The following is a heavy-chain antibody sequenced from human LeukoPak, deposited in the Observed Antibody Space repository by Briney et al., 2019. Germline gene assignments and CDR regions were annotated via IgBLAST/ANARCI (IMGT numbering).Heavy chain of an antibody. CDR3: ARSRDIVSNWFDP. CDR2: IYTSGST. CDR1: GGSISSYD. V-gene: IGHV4-4*07. J-gene: IGHJ5*02. Sequence: SETLSLTCTVSGGSISSYDWSWIRQPAGKGLEWIGRIYTSGSTNYNPYLKSRVTMSVDTSKNQFSLKLSSVTAADTAVYYCARSRDIVSNWFDPWGQGTLVTVSS. D-gene: IGHD2-15*01.